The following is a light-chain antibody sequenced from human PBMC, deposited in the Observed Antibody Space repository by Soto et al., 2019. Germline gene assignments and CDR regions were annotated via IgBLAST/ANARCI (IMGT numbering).Light chain of an antibody. Sequence: EAGMSKSLATLSVSKGERATLSCRASHSVSSSLAWYQQKPGQAPRLLISGASTRAAGIPARFSGSGSGTEFTLTISCLQSEDFALYYCQLSNIWLWPFCHVAKAAIK. V-gene: IGKV3-15*01. CDR2: GAS. CDR1: HSVSSS. J-gene: IGKJ3*01. CDR3: QLSNIWLWP.